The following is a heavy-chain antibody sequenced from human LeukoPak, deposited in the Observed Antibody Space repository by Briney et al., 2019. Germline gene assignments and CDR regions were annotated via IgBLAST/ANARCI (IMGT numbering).Heavy chain of an antibody. CDR1: GYTFTGYY. CDR3: ARDLARGDGYYVLNH. V-gene: IGHV1-2*02. D-gene: IGHD4-17*01. J-gene: IGHJ5*02. Sequence: APVKLCCKASGYTFTGYYIHWVRQAPGQGLEWVGWINPNNGGTNYAQKFQGRVIMTRDTSISTAYMELSRLRSDDTAVYYCARDLARGDGYYVLNHWGQGTQVTRSS. CDR2: INPNNGGT.